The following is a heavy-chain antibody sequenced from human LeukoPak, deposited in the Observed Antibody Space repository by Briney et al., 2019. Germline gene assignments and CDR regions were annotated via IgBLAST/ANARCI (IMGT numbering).Heavy chain of an antibody. V-gene: IGHV4-4*02. CDR2: IYYSGTT. D-gene: IGHD4-11*01. J-gene: IGHJ6*02. CDR3: ARRALMSTTVTRGGTDFYYAMDV. CDR1: GGSIDRNNW. Sequence: SETLSLTCAVSGGSIDRNNWWSWVRQPPGKGLEWIGEIYYSGTTNYNPSLKSRATISVDKSNSQLSLKLNSMTAADTAVYFCARRALMSTTVTRGGTDFYYAMDVWGQGTTVTVSS.